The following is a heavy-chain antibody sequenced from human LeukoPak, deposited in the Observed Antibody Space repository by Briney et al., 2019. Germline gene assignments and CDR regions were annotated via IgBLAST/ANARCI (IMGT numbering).Heavy chain of an antibody. CDR2: IYYSGST. V-gene: IGHV4-59*01. J-gene: IGHJ5*02. Sequence: SETLSLTCTVSGGSISSYYWSWIRQPPGKGLEWIGYIYYSGSTNYNPSLRSRVTISVDTSKDQFSLKLSSVTAADTAVYYCARDTPIAAAGTYFDPWGQGTLVTVSS. D-gene: IGHD6-13*01. CDR3: ARDTPIAAAGTYFDP. CDR1: GGSISSYY.